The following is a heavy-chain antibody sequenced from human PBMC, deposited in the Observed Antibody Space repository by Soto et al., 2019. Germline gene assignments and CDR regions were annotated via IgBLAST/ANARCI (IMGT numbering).Heavy chain of an antibody. J-gene: IGHJ4*02. CDR2: INQDGNED. V-gene: IGHV3-7*01. Sequence: GSLRLSCAASGFTFSSYWMNWVRQAPGKGLEWVANINQDGNEDNLLDSVKGRFTISRDNAKNSLFLQMNSLRVDDAAVYYCARTGDGHHDFLDYWGQGALVTVSS. D-gene: IGHD1-1*01. CDR3: ARTGDGHHDFLDY. CDR1: GFTFSSYW.